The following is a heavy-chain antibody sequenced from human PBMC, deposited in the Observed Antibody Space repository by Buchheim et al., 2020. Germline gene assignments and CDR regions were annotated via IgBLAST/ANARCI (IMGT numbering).Heavy chain of an antibody. J-gene: IGHJ4*02. CDR3: AREDGELYFDY. CDR1: GGTSSRYA. V-gene: IGHV3-30*14. CDR2: ISYDGRSE. Sequence: QGQLVEAGGGGGQPGRGRRLAWEAAGGTSSRYAMKWVREAPGKGLEWVAVISYDGRSENYVDSVTGRFTISRDNSENTLYFQMNSLRVEDTAVYYCAREDGELYFDYWGQGTL. D-gene: IGHD1-7*01.